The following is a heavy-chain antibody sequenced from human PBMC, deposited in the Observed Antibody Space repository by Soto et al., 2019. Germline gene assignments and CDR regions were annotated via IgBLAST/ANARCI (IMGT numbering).Heavy chain of an antibody. Sequence: QLQLQESGPGLVKPSETLSLTCTVSGGSISSSSYYWGWIRQPPGKGLEWIGSIYYSGSTYYNPSLKSRVPISVDTSKNQFSLKLSSVTAADTAVYYCASWGVLRFLEWVDYWGQGTLVTVSS. V-gene: IGHV4-39*01. J-gene: IGHJ4*02. CDR1: GGSISSSSYY. D-gene: IGHD3-3*01. CDR3: ASWGVLRFLEWVDY. CDR2: IYYSGST.